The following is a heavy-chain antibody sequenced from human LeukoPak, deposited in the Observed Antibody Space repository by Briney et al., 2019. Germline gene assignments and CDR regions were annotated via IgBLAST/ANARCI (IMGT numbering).Heavy chain of an antibody. J-gene: IGHJ5*02. CDR1: GGSFSGYY. D-gene: IGHD3-16*01. V-gene: IGHV4-34*01. Sequence: SETLSLTCAVYGGSFSGYYWSWIRQPPGKGLEWIGEINHSRSTNYNPSLKSRVTISVDTSKNQFSLKLSSVTAADTAVYYCARHYGPWGQGTLVTVSS. CDR2: INHSRST. CDR3: ARHYGP.